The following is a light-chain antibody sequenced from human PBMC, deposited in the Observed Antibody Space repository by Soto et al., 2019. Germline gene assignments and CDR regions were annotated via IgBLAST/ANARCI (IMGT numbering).Light chain of an antibody. CDR1: SSDVGGYNY. J-gene: IGLJ1*01. V-gene: IGLV2-14*01. CDR3: SSYTSSSTVV. Sequence: QSVLTQPASVSGSPGQSITISCTGTSSDVGGYNYVSWYQQHPGKAPRLMIYEVSNRPSGVSNRFSGSKSGNSASLTISGLQAEDEADYCCSSYTSSSTVVFGTGTKGTVL. CDR2: EVS.